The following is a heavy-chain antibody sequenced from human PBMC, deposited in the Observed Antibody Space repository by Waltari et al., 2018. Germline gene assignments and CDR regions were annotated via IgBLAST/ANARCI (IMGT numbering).Heavy chain of an antibody. D-gene: IGHD3-3*01. CDR2: IGVGSGNT. J-gene: IGHJ6*02. CDR3: AADHSGTSDFYYYYYYGMDV. V-gene: IGHV1-58*01. Sequence: QMQLVQSGPEVKKPGTSVKVSCKASGFTFTSSAVQWVRQARGQRLEWIGWIGVGSGNTNYAQKFQERVTITRDMSTSTAYMELSSLRSEDTAVYYCAADHSGTSDFYYYYYYGMDVWGQGTTVTVSS. CDR1: GFTFTSSA.